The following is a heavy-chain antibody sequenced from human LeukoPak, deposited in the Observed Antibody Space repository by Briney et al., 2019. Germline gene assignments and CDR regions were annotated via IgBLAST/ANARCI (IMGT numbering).Heavy chain of an antibody. Sequence: PSETLSLTCTVSGGSIRSFYWSWIRQPPGKGLEWIGYIFYSGSTNYNPSLESRVTISVDTSKNQFSLKLSSVTAADTAVYYCARHGSGYYFFDYWGQGTLVTVSS. CDR2: IFYSGST. CDR3: ARHGSGYYFFDY. CDR1: GGSIRSFY. V-gene: IGHV4-59*08. D-gene: IGHD3-3*01. J-gene: IGHJ4*02.